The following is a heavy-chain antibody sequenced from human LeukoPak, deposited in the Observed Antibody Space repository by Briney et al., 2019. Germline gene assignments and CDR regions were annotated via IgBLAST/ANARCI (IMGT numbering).Heavy chain of an antibody. V-gene: IGHV5-51*01. CDR3: ARRYCSGGSCYLAFDY. Sequence: GESLKISCKGSGYSFTSYWIGWVRQMPGKGLEWMGIIYPGDSDTRYSPSFQGQVTISADKSISTAYLQWSSLKASDTAMYYCARRYCSGGSCYLAFDYWGQGILVTVSS. J-gene: IGHJ4*02. D-gene: IGHD2-15*01. CDR2: IYPGDSDT. CDR1: GYSFTSYW.